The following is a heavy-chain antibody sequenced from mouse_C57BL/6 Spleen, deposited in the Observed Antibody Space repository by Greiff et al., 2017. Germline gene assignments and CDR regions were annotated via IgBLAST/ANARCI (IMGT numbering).Heavy chain of an antibody. J-gene: IGHJ1*03. D-gene: IGHD1-1*01. CDR3: AREGDYYGKEYYWYFDV. Sequence: EVQLVESGGGLVKPGGSLKLSCAASGFTFSDYGMHWVRQAPEKGLEWVAYISSGSSTIYYADTVKGRFTISRDNAKNTLFLQMTSLRSEDTAMYYCAREGDYYGKEYYWYFDVWGTGTTVTVSS. CDR1: GFTFSDYG. V-gene: IGHV5-17*01. CDR2: ISSGSSTI.